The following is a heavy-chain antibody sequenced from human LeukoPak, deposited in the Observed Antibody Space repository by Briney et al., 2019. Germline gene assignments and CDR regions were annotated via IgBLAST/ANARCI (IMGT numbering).Heavy chain of an antibody. Sequence: GGSLRLSCVASGVTLSNYAMSWARQAPGKGLEWVSGISSSGSGGNTYYADSVKGRFTISRDSSWNTLFLHMNTLRAEDTAMYYCTKYTVAGPHYYFDQWGQGTLLTVSS. J-gene: IGHJ4*02. V-gene: IGHV3-23*01. D-gene: IGHD2-15*01. CDR3: TKYTVAGPHYYFDQ. CDR1: GVTLSNYA. CDR2: ISSSGSGGNT.